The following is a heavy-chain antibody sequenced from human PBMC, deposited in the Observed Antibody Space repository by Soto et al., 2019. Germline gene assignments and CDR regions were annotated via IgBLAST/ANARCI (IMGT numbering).Heavy chain of an antibody. Sequence: QVSLQESGPGRVKPSETLSLTCVVSSGSISNDNWWSWVRQSPEKGREWIGEIYHSESTNYNPSFKSRVTMSVDKSRNYFSLDLRSVTAADTAVYYCARLIKATQTGSGNILFDSWGQGILVTVSS. CDR2: IYHSEST. CDR1: SGSISNDNW. D-gene: IGHD3-10*01. CDR3: ARLIKATQTGSGNILFDS. J-gene: IGHJ4*02. V-gene: IGHV4-4*02.